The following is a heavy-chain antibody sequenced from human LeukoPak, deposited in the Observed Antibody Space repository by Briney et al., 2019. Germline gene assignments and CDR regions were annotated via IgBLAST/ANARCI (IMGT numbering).Heavy chain of an antibody. J-gene: IGHJ4*02. CDR3: ARVGYCTNGVCSL. V-gene: IGHV4-34*01. Sequence: SQTLSLTCAVYGGSFCGYYWSWIRQPPGKGLEWIGEMNHSRITNQNPSLTSRVTISVHTSKNQFSLKLRSGTAADTAVYYCARVGYCTNGVCSLWGQGTLVTVSS. CDR1: GGSFCGYY. D-gene: IGHD2-8*01. CDR2: MNHSRIT.